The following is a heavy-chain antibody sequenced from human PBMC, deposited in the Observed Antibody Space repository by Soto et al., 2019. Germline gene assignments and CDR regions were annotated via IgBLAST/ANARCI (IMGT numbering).Heavy chain of an antibody. CDR1: GGTFSSYA. D-gene: IGHD1-26*01. CDR2: IIPIFGTA. CDR3: ARAQRELPHYYYYGMDV. Sequence: GASVKVSCKASGGTFSSYAISWVRQAPGQGLEWMGGIIPIFGTANYAQKFQGRVTITADKSTSTAYMELSSLRSEDTAVYYCARAQRELPHYYYYGMDVWGQGTTVTVSS. V-gene: IGHV1-69*06. J-gene: IGHJ6*02.